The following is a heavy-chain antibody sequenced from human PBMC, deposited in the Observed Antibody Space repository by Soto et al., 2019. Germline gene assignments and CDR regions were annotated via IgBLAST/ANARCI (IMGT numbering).Heavy chain of an antibody. CDR2: ISGYNGDT. V-gene: IGHV1-18*01. D-gene: IGHD6-13*01. J-gene: IGHJ4*02. CDR1: GYTFSTYG. Sequence: QLQLVQSGAEVRQPGASVKVSCKASGYTFSTYGISWVRQAPGQGLEWMGWISGYNGDTNYAQKVQGRLTMTTDTSTRTAYMELRSLRSDDTAVYYCARDRQLAAAGTFFDYWGQGTLVTVSS. CDR3: ARDRQLAAAGTFFDY.